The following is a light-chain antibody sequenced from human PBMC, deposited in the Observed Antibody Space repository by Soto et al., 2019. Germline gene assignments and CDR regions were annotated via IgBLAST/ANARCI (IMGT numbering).Light chain of an antibody. CDR1: QSVSSNY. CDR3: QQYSTSLPWT. J-gene: IGKJ1*01. V-gene: IGKV3-20*01. Sequence: EIVLTQSPGTLSLSPGERATLSCRASQSVSSNYLVWYQQKPGQAPRLLMYGASSRATGTPDRFSGGGSGGDFTLTISRLEPEDFAVYFCQQYSTSLPWTFGQGTKVEV. CDR2: GAS.